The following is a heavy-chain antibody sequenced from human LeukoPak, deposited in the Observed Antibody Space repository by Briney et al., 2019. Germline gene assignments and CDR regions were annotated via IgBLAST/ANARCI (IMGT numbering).Heavy chain of an antibody. CDR2: IYYSGST. CDR3: ARVGGHFDWYRS. Sequence: SETLSLTCTVSGGSISSGGYYWNWIRQHPGKGLEWIGYIYYSGSTLYNPSLQSRVTISVETSKNQFSLKLSSVTAADTAVYYCARVGGHFDWYRSWGQGTLVTVDS. J-gene: IGHJ5*01. CDR1: GGSISSGGYY. V-gene: IGHV4-31*03. D-gene: IGHD3-3*02.